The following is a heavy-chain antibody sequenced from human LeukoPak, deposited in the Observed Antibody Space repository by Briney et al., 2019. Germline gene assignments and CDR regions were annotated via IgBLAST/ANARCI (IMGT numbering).Heavy chain of an antibody. J-gene: IGHJ4*02. CDR2: IYSTGRV. V-gene: IGHV4-61*02. Sequence: SETLSLTCTVSAVSITSGTYYWTWIRQPAGKGLEWIGRIYSTGRVNYNPSLKSRVTISVDTSKNQFSLNLSSVTAADTAVYSCARDGGTGYFDYWGQGTLVTVSP. D-gene: IGHD3-16*01. CDR3: ARDGGTGYFDY. CDR1: AVSITSGTYY.